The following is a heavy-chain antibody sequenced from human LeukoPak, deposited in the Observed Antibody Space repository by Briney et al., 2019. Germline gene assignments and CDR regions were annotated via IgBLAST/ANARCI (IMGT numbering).Heavy chain of an antibody. Sequence: SETLSLTCTVSGGSISSYYWSWVRQPPGKGLEWIGYIYYSGSTNYNPSLKSRVTISVDTSKNQFSLKLSSVTAADTAVYYCARDSAGVGASSGDAFDIWGQGTMVTVSS. D-gene: IGHD1-26*01. J-gene: IGHJ3*02. V-gene: IGHV4-59*01. CDR3: ARDSAGVGASSGDAFDI. CDR2: IYYSGST. CDR1: GGSISSYY.